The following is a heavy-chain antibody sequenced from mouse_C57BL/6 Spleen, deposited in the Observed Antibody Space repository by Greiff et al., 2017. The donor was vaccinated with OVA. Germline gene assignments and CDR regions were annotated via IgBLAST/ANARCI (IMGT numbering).Heavy chain of an antibody. D-gene: IGHD2-5*01. Sequence: VQLVESGPGLVKPSQSLSLTCSVTGYSITSGYYWNWIRQFPGNKLEWMGYISYDGSNNYNPSLKNRISITRDTSKNQFFLKLNSVTTEDTATYYCARDGDYSNYLFAYWGQGTLVTVSA. CDR1: GYSITSGYY. CDR2: ISYDGSN. V-gene: IGHV3-6*01. J-gene: IGHJ3*01. CDR3: ARDGDYSNYLFAY.